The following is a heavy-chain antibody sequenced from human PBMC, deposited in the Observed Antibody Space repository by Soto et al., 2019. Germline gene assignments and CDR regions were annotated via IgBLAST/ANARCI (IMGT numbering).Heavy chain of an antibody. V-gene: IGHV1-2*02. D-gene: IGHD6-19*01. Sequence: ASVKVSCKASGYTFTGYYIHWVRQAPGQGLEWMGWINPKTGGTKYAPNFRRRVTFTSGTSISTAYMEVPTLRSEDTAVYYCARSSSGWYDYYYYGMDVWGQGTTVTVSS. CDR3: ARSSSGWYDYYYYGMDV. CDR1: GYTFTGYY. CDR2: INPKTGGT. J-gene: IGHJ6*02.